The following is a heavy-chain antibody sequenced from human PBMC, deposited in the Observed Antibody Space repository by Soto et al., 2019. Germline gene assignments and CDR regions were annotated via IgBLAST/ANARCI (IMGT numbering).Heavy chain of an antibody. V-gene: IGHV3-48*01. CDR3: AKTLYSNYNRDS. CDR2: ISSDSETK. D-gene: IGHD4-4*01. CDR1: GFTFNYYS. J-gene: IGHJ5*01. Sequence: VQLVESGGTLVQPGGSLRLSCAASGFTFNYYSMNWVRLAPGKGLEYIAYISSDSETKDYADSVKGRFTISRDNAKNSLFLQMDSLRAAGTAVYYCAKTLYSNYNRDSWGQGTLVTVS.